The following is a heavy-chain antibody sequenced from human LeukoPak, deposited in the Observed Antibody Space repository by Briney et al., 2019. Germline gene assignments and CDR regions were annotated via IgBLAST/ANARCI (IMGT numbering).Heavy chain of an antibody. J-gene: IGHJ5*02. Sequence: PSETLSLTCTVSGGSISSYYWSWIRQPPGKGLEWIGYIYYSGSTNYNPSLKSRLTISVDTSKNQFSLKLSSVTAADTAVYYCARRSLGKGSCFDPWGQGTLVTVSS. CDR1: GGSISSYY. CDR2: IYYSGST. CDR3: ARRSLGKGSCFDP. V-gene: IGHV4-59*08. D-gene: IGHD3-16*01.